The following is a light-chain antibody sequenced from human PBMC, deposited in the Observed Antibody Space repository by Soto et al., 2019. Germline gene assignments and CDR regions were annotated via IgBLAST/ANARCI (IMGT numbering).Light chain of an antibody. V-gene: IGLV1-44*01. Sequence: QPVLTQPPSASGTPGQRVTISCSGSSSNIGSNTVNWYQQLPGTAPKLLIYSNNQRPSGVPDRCSGSKSGTSASLAISGLQYEDEADYYCAAWDDSLNGYVFGTGTKVTVL. CDR1: SSNIGSNT. CDR3: AAWDDSLNGYV. CDR2: SNN. J-gene: IGLJ1*01.